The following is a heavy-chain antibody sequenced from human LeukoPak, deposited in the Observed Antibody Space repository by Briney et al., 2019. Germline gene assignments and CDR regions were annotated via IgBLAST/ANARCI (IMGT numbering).Heavy chain of an antibody. CDR1: GGSISSGSYF. CDR2: IYTSGST. J-gene: IGHJ4*02. D-gene: IGHD5-12*01. Sequence: SQTLSLTCTVSGGSISSGSYFWSWIRQPAGKGLEWIGRIYTSGSTNYHPFLKSRVTISPDTSKNQFSLKLSSVTAADTAVYYCARELAGYGKLDYWGQGILVTVSS. V-gene: IGHV4-61*02. CDR3: ARELAGYGKLDY.